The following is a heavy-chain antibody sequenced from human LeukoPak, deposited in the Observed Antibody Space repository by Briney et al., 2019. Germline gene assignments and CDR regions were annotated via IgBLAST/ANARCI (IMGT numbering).Heavy chain of an antibody. Sequence: ASVTVSCKASGYTFSSSGILWVRQAPAQGREWVGWISAYNGDTDYAQKFQGRVTMTTDRPTSTGYMELRSLRSDDTAVYYCARVSVGSGYDAFEIWGQGTMVTVSS. J-gene: IGHJ3*02. CDR2: ISAYNGDT. V-gene: IGHV1-18*01. CDR1: GYTFSSSG. D-gene: IGHD6-19*01. CDR3: ARVSVGSGYDAFEI.